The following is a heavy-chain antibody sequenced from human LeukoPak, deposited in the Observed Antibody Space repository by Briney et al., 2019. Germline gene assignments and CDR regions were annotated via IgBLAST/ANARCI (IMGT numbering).Heavy chain of an antibody. CDR2: IYYSGST. CDR1: GDSISSGSYY. D-gene: IGHD3-3*01. Sequence: SETLSLTCTVSGDSISSGSYYWSWIRQHPGKGLEWIGYIYYSGSTYYNPSLKSRVTISVDTSKNQFSLKLSSVTAADTAVYYCARVGVTIFGVVDHWGQGTLVTVSS. V-gene: IGHV4-31*03. CDR3: ARVGVTIFGVVDH. J-gene: IGHJ5*02.